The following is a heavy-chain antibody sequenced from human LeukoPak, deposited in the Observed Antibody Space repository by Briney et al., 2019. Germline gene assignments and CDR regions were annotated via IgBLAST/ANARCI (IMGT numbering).Heavy chain of an antibody. J-gene: IGHJ4*02. D-gene: IGHD2/OR15-2a*01. CDR1: GFTFSNAW. CDR2: IRSKTAGGAT. Sequence: GGSLTLSCAASGFTFSNAWMTWVRQAPGKGLEWVGRIRSKTAGGATDYAEPVKGRFTISRDDSKNTVYLQMNSLKSEDTAVYYCARGAPPGIFYDYWGQGTLVTVSS. V-gene: IGHV3-15*01. CDR3: ARGAPPGIFYDY.